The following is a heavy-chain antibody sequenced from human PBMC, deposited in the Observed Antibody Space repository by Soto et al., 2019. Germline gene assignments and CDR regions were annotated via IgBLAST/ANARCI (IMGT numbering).Heavy chain of an antibody. CDR1: GFTFSSYG. CDR3: ARFLGSGWYNEDNWFDP. D-gene: IGHD6-19*01. Sequence: GGSLRLSCAASGFTFSSYGMHWVRQAPGKGLEWVAVIWYDGSNKYYADSVKGRFTISRDNSKNTLYLQMNSLRAEDTAVYYCARFLGSGWYNEDNWFDPWGQGTLVTVSS. CDR2: IWYDGSNK. J-gene: IGHJ5*02. V-gene: IGHV3-33*01.